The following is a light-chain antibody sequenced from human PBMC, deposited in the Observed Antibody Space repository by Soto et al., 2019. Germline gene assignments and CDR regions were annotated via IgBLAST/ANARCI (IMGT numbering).Light chain of an antibody. CDR2: AAS. V-gene: IGKV3-20*01. CDR3: QQFGSSPGFT. CDR1: QSINNRY. Sequence: EIVLTQSPGTLSLSPGERATLSCRASQSINNRYLAWYQQKPGQAPRPLIYAASIRATGIPARFSGSGSGTDFTLTISSLELEDFAVYYCQQFGSSPGFTFGPGTKVDIK. J-gene: IGKJ3*01.